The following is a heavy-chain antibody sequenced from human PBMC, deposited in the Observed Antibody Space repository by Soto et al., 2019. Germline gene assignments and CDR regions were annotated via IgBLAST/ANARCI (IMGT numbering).Heavy chain of an antibody. J-gene: IGHJ4*02. D-gene: IGHD6-13*01. CDR2: ISGSGGST. CDR1: GFTFSSYA. Sequence: PGGSLRLSCAASGFTFSSYAMSWVRQAPGKGLEWVSAISGSGGSTYYADSVKGRFTISRDNSKNTLYLQMNSLRAEDTAVYYCAKSLGNGHSSSPTPWGQGTLVTVSS. V-gene: IGHV3-23*01. CDR3: AKSLGNGHSSSPTP.